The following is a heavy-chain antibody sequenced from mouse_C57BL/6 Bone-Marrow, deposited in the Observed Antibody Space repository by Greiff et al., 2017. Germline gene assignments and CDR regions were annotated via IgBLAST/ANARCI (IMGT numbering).Heavy chain of an antibody. Sequence: QVQLQQPGAELVRPGTSVKLSCKASGYTFTSYWMHWVKQRPGQGLEWIGVIDPSDSYTNYNQKFKGKATVTVDTSSSTAYMQLSSLTSEDSAVYYWARGTDGYYKGYAMDYWGQGTSATVSA. CDR2: IDPSDSYT. J-gene: IGHJ4*01. V-gene: IGHV1-59*01. CDR1: GYTFTSYW. D-gene: IGHD2-3*01. CDR3: ARGTDGYYKGYAMDY.